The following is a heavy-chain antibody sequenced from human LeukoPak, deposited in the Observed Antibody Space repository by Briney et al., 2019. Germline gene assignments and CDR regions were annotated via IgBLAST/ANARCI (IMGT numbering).Heavy chain of an antibody. CDR2: IIPIFGTA. V-gene: IGHV1-69*13. CDR1: GGTFSKYT. D-gene: IGHD6-19*01. J-gene: IGHJ5*02. CDR3: ATRLPYSSGWYYNWFDP. Sequence: ASVKVSCKASGGTFSKYTISWVRQRPGQGLEWMGGIIPIFGTANYAQKFQGRVTITADESTSTAYMELSSLRSEDTAVYYCATRLPYSSGWYYNWFDPWGQGTLVTVSS.